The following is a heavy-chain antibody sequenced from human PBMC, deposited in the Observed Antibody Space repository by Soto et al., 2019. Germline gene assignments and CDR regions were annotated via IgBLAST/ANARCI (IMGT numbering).Heavy chain of an antibody. Sequence: QVQLVQSGAEVKKPGASVKVSCKASGYTFTSYAMHWVRQAPGQRLEWMGWINAGNGNTKYSQKFQGRVTITRDTSASTAYMELSSLRSEDTAVYYCAREIEREKITILGCDPWGQGTLVTVSS. CDR2: INAGNGNT. J-gene: IGHJ5*02. CDR1: GYTFTSYA. CDR3: AREIEREKITILGCDP. V-gene: IGHV1-3*01. D-gene: IGHD3-3*01.